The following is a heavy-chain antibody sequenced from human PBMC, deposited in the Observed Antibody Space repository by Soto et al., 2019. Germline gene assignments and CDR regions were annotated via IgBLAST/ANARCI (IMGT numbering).Heavy chain of an antibody. CDR3: AKSRYSDSSGDYYDF. CDR1: GFTFSNYA. CDR2: IGGRATSA. Sequence: LRLSCAASGFTFSNYAMSWVRQAPGKGLEWVSGIGGRATSAYYADSVKGRFAISRDNAYNTLFLQLNSLRAEDTAVYYCAKSRYSDSSGDYYDFWGQGTLVTVSS. J-gene: IGHJ4*02. V-gene: IGHV3-23*01. D-gene: IGHD3-22*01.